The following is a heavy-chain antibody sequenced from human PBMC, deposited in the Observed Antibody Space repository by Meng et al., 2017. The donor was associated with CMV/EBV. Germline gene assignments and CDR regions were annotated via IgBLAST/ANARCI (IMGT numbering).Heavy chain of an antibody. D-gene: IGHD3-3*01. V-gene: IGHV1-2*02. CDR2: TNPNSGGT. J-gene: IGHJ6*02. CDR1: GYTFTGYY. Sequence: ASVKVSCKASGYTFTGYYMRWVRQAPGQGLEWMGWTNPNSGGTNYAQKFKGRVTMTRDTSISTAYMELNRLRSDDTAVYYCATGVTPIFGLVIRVGCLDVWGQGTTVTVSS. CDR3: ATGVTPIFGLVIRVGCLDV.